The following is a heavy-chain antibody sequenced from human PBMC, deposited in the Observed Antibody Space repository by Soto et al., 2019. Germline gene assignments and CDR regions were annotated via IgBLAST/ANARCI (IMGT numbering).Heavy chain of an antibody. V-gene: IGHV2-5*02. D-gene: IGHD5-12*01. CDR2: IYWDADK. CDR3: AHISAPSYDHAFDY. Sequence: SGAPRLNPTQTLTLTCPLSVFSLSPRGVGVGWIRQPPGNAREWLAFIYWDADKRSSPSLKSRLTITKHTSKNQVVLNITNMDPVDTATYYCAHISAPSYDHAFDYWGQGTLVTVSS. J-gene: IGHJ4*02. CDR1: VFSLSPRGVG.